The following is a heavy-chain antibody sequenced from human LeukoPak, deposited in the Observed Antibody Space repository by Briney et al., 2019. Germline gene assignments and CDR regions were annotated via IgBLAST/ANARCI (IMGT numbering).Heavy chain of an antibody. J-gene: IGHJ6*02. CDR3: ARKGYSYGFFNY. D-gene: IGHD5-18*01. Sequence: SETLSLTCAVYGGSFSGYYWSWIRQPPGKGLEWIGEINHSGSTNSNPSLKSRVTISVDTSKSQFSLRLSSVTAADTAVYYCARKGYSYGFFNYWGQGTTVTVSS. CDR2: INHSGST. CDR1: GGSFSGYY. V-gene: IGHV4-34*01.